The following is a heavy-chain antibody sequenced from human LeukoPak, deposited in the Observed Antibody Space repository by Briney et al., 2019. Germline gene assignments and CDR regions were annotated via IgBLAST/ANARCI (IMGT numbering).Heavy chain of an antibody. CDR1: GFTFSSYA. V-gene: IGHV3-23*01. Sequence: GSLRPSCAASGFTFSSYAMSWVRQAPGKGLEWVSAISGSGGSTYYADSVKGRFTISRDNSKNTLYLQMNSLRAEDTAVYYCARDGGNYDFWSGYYTMGYYFDYWGQGTLVTVSS. CDR2: ISGSGGST. CDR3: ARDGGNYDFWSGYYTMGYYFDY. D-gene: IGHD3-3*01. J-gene: IGHJ4*02.